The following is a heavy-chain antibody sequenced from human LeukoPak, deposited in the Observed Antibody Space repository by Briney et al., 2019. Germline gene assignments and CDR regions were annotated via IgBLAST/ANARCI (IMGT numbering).Heavy chain of an antibody. CDR2: IRTEGYGETT. D-gene: IGHD5-24*01. CDR3: ARGVGGEVGYNFYYFDY. Sequence: PGRPLRLSCTGSGFSFSDYAMSWFRQAPGKGLEWVGFIRTEGYGETTEYAASVEGRFTISRDDSRSIAHLQMNSLKTEDTAVYYCARGVGGEVGYNFYYFDYWGQGTLVTVSS. CDR1: GFSFSDYA. J-gene: IGHJ4*02. V-gene: IGHV3-49*03.